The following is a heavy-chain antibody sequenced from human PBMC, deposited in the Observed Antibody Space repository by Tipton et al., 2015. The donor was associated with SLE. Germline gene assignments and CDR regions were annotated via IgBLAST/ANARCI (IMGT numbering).Heavy chain of an antibody. D-gene: IGHD3-22*01. J-gene: IGHJ4*02. Sequence: GSLRLSCAASGFTFSTYSMNWVRQAPGKGLEWVSSISNGSSYIQYADSVKGRFTISRDNAKNSLYLQMNSLRAEDTAVYYCARHIYDTSGGPFDNWGQGTLVTVSS. CDR1: GFTFSTYS. CDR2: ISNGSSYI. CDR3: ARHIYDTSGGPFDN. V-gene: IGHV3-21*01.